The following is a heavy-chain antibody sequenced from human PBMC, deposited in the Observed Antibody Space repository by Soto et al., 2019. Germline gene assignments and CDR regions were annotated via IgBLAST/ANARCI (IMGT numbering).Heavy chain of an antibody. CDR3: ARGIAMKLVVHSDASDKYYLHS. Sequence: SETLCLTCAVYGGSFSGYYWSWIRQPPGKGLEWIGEINHSGSTNYNPSLTSRVTISVDTSKNQFSLNMTSVAAADTAMYYCARGIAMKLVVHSDASDKYYLHSLCKGTRVT. D-gene: IGHD3-22*01. V-gene: IGHV4-34*01. J-gene: IGHJ4*02. CDR1: GGSFSGYY. CDR2: INHSGST.